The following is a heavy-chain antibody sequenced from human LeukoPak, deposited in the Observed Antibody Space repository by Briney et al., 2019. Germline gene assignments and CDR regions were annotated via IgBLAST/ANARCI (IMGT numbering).Heavy chain of an antibody. V-gene: IGHV3-15*01. CDR1: GFTFSNAW. D-gene: IGHD3-3*01. Sequence: PGGSLRLSCAASGFTFSNAWMTWVRQAPGKGLEWVGRIKSKVNGETTDYAAPVKGRFTISRDDSKNTLYLQMNSLKTEDTAVYYCATDLGTTWHPITVSWGQGTLVTVSS. CDR3: ATDLGTTWHPITVS. CDR2: IKSKVNGETT. J-gene: IGHJ5*02.